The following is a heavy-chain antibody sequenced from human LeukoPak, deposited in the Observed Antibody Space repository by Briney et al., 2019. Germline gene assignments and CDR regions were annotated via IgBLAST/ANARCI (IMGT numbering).Heavy chain of an antibody. V-gene: IGHV3-48*02. J-gene: IGHJ3*02. CDR2: ISSGSSTI. CDR1: GFTFSSFS. Sequence: GGSLRFSCAASGFTFSSFSMNWVRQAPGKGLEWVSYISSGSSTIYYADSVKGRFTISRDNAKNSLYLQVNSLRDEDTAVYYCARAGGLLWFGEVLESSDAFHIWGQGTMVTVPS. CDR3: ARAGGLLWFGEVLESSDAFHI. D-gene: IGHD3-10*01.